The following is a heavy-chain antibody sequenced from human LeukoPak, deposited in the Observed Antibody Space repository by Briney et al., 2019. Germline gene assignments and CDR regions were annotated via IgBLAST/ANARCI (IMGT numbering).Heavy chain of an antibody. D-gene: IGHD3-22*01. CDR2: ISGSGGST. Sequence: GGSLRLSCAASGFTFSSYAMSWVRQAPGKGLEWVSAISGSGGSTYYADSVKGRFTISRDNSKNTLYLQMNSLRAEGTAVYYCAKDLNYDSSGYYYYYYYGMDVWGQGTTVTVSS. J-gene: IGHJ6*02. CDR3: AKDLNYDSSGYYYYYYYGMDV. V-gene: IGHV3-23*01. CDR1: GFTFSSYA.